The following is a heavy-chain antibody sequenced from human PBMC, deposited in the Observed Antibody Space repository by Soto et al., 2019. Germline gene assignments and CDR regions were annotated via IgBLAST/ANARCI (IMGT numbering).Heavy chain of an antibody. CDR2: IYSGGGT. CDR1: GFTVSSSY. Sequence: GGSLRLSCAASGFTVSSSYMDWVRQAPGKGLEWVSIIYSGGGTYYADSVKGRFTISRDNSKNTLYLQMNSLRAEDTAVYYCERPSGGSYHSHAFDIWGPGTMVTV. V-gene: IGHV3-53*01. J-gene: IGHJ3*02. D-gene: IGHD3-16*02. CDR3: ERPSGGSYHSHAFDI.